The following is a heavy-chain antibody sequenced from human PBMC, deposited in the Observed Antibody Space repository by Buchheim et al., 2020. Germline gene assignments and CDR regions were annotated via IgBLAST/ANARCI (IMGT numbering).Heavy chain of an antibody. CDR3: ARSPTDYFYQYGMDV. CDR1: GFSLSTNRMC. Sequence: QVTLRESGPALVKPTQTLTLTCSFSGFSLSTNRMCVSWMRQPPGKALEWLARIDWDEDEYYSASLRARLTISKDTSRNQLVLTLTNVGPANTGTYYCARSPTDYFYQYGMDVWGQGTT. J-gene: IGHJ6*02. CDR2: IDWDEDE. V-gene: IGHV2-70*15.